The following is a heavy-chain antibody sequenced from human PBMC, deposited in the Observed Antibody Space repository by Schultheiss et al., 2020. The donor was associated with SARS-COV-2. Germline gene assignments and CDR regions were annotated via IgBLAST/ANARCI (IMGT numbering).Heavy chain of an antibody. J-gene: IGHJ4*02. CDR3: ARGGYSGYDSFDY. V-gene: IGHV3-21*04. CDR2: ISSSSSYI. CDR1: GFTFSSYS. D-gene: IGHD5-12*01. Sequence: GGSLRLSCAASGFTFSSYSMNWVRQAPGKGLEWVSSISSSSSYIYYADSVKGRFTISRDNAKNSLYLQMNSLRAEDTALYHCARGGYSGYDSFDYWGQGTLVTVSS.